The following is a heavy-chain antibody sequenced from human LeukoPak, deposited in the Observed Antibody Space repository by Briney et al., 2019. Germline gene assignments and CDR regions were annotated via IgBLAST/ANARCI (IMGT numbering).Heavy chain of an antibody. CDR1: GLTFHDYA. Sequence: GGSLRLSCAISGLTFHDYAMTWVRQAPGKGLEWVSTIVGDSSKTYYADSVKGRFTISRDNSNYMLFLHMNNLRAEDTAVYYCARDRYYFDYWGQGTLVTVSS. V-gene: IGHV3-23*01. J-gene: IGHJ4*02. CDR3: ARDRYYFDY. CDR2: IVGDSSKT.